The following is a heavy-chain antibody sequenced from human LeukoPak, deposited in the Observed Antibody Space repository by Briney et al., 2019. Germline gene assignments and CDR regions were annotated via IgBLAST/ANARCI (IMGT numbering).Heavy chain of an antibody. V-gene: IGHV3-11*04. Sequence: PGGSLRLSCTASGFTFRDYYVTWIRQAPGKGLEWVSYIRSTGSSTAYADSVKGRFAISRDNAKNSLSLQMNGLRAEDTAVYYCARDPYNGSYGDDYYYYMDVWGKGTTVTISS. CDR2: IRSTGSST. CDR3: ARDPYNGSYGDDYYYYMDV. CDR1: GFTFRDYY. J-gene: IGHJ6*03. D-gene: IGHD1-26*01.